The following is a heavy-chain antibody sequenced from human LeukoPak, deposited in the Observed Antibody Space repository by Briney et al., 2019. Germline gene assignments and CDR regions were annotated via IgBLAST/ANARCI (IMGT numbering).Heavy chain of an antibody. CDR2: HYSDGSST. Sequence: PGGSLRLSCAASGFTLSSYWMQWVRQAPGKGLVWVSRHYSDGSSTKYAASVKGRFTISTDNAKNTLYLQMNSLRAEDTAVYYCVRGVYSMDVWGQGTTVTVSS. CDR1: GFTLSSYW. CDR3: VRGVYSMDV. J-gene: IGHJ6*02. V-gene: IGHV3-74*03.